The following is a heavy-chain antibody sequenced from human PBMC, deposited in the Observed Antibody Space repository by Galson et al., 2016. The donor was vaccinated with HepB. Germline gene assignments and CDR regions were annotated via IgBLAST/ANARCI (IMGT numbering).Heavy chain of an antibody. J-gene: IGHJ4*02. CDR1: GFTFSPYW. Sequence: SLRLSCAASGFTFSPYWMHWVRQAPGEGLVWVSYIHSDGRSTTYADSVMGRFTISRDNAKNTVHLQMNSLGAEDTAGYYCARGGDYETLDYWGQGTLVPVAS. CDR2: IHSDGRST. V-gene: IGHV3-74*01. CDR3: ARGGDYETLDY. D-gene: IGHD4-17*01.